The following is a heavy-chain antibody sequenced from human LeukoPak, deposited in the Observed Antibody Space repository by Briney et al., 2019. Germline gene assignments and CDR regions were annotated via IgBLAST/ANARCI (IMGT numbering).Heavy chain of an antibody. CDR1: GFTFSSYA. J-gene: IGHJ3*02. V-gene: IGHV3-23*01. Sequence: GGSLRLSCAASGFTFSSYAMSWVRQAPGKGLEWVSAIIRSGGSTYYADSVKGRFTISRDNSKNTLYLQMNSLRAEDPAVYYCAKDSHIAAGGRGLNAFDIWGQGTMVTVSS. CDR2: IIRSGGST. CDR3: AKDSHIAAGGRGLNAFDI. D-gene: IGHD6-13*01.